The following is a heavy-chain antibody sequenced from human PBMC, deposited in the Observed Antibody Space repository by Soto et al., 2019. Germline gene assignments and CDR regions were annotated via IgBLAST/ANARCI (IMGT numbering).Heavy chain of an antibody. CDR2: INHSGST. CDR3: ARGGPTGIAAAATGWFDP. J-gene: IGHJ5*02. V-gene: IGHV4-34*01. CDR1: GGSFSGYY. D-gene: IGHD6-13*01. Sequence: SETLSLTCAVYGGSFSGYYWSWIRQPPGKGLEWIGEINHSGSTNYNPSLKSRVTISVDTSKNQFSLKLSSVTAADTAVYYCARGGPTGIAAAATGWFDPWGQGTLVTVSS.